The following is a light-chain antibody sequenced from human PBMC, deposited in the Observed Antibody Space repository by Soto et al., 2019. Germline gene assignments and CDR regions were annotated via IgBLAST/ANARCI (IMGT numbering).Light chain of an antibody. Sequence: EIVLTQSPGTLSLSPGERATLSCRASQSVSSSYLAWYQQKPGQAPRLLIYGASSRATGIPDRFSGSGSGTHFTLTISRLEPEDFAVYYCQLYGSSPRYTFGQGTKLEIK. J-gene: IGKJ2*01. CDR1: QSVSSSY. CDR2: GAS. V-gene: IGKV3-20*01. CDR3: QLYGSSPRYT.